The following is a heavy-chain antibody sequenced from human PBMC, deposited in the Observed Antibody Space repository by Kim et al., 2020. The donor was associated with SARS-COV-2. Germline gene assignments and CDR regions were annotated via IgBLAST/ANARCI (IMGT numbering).Heavy chain of an antibody. CDR1: GFTFSSYG. CDR3: AILWFGELFDY. V-gene: IGHV3-33*01. Sequence: GGSLRLSCAASGFTFSSYGMHWVRQAPGKGLEWVAVIWYDGSNKYYADSVKGRFTISRDNSKNTLYLQMNSLRAEDTAVYYCAILWFGELFDYWGQGTLVTVSS. D-gene: IGHD3-10*01. CDR2: IWYDGSNK. J-gene: IGHJ4*02.